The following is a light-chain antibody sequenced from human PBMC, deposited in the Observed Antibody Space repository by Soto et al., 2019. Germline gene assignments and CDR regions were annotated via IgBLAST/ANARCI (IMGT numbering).Light chain of an antibody. CDR2: AAS. CDR3: QHYNNWPLWT. Sequence: AIRMTQSPSSLSASTGDRVTITCRASQGISSYLAWYQQKPGKAPKLLIYAASTLQSGVPSRFSGSGSGTDFTLTISSLQSEDFAVYYCQHYNNWPLWTFGQGTKVDI. V-gene: IGKV1-8*01. CDR1: QGISSY. J-gene: IGKJ1*01.